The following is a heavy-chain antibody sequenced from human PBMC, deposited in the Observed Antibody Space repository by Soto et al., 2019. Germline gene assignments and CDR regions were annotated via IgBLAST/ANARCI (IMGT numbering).Heavy chain of an antibody. Sequence: SETLSLTCIVSGGSVYSNGHYWGWIRQPPGKGLEWIGSIDNNGVTNYNSSLKSRVTISRDTSKNQFSLRLTSVTAADTAVYYCGKILVGATGHTDADSWGPGTLVTVSS. CDR3: GKILVGATGHTDADS. CDR2: IDNNGVT. V-gene: IGHV4-39*01. CDR1: GGSVYSNGHY. D-gene: IGHD2-15*01. J-gene: IGHJ4*02.